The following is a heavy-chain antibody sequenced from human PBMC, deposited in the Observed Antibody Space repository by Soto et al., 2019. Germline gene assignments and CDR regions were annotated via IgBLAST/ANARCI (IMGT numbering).Heavy chain of an antibody. CDR1: GGTFGNSA. D-gene: IGHD3-3*01. J-gene: IGHJ5*02. CDR2: IVPMFGTA. V-gene: IGHV1-69*12. Sequence: QVQLVQSGAAVKKPGSSVNVSCKTSGGTFGNSAVTWVRQAPGQGLEWMGGIVPMFGTANYAQKFQGRVTITADESTSTAYMELTSLRSDDTAVYYCARDGDPEYAFWSGPLGGGRFDPWGQGTQVTVSS. CDR3: ARDGDPEYAFWSGPLGGGRFDP.